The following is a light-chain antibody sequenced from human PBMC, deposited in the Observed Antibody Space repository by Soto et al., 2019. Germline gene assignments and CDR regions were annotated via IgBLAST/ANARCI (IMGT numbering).Light chain of an antibody. V-gene: IGLV2-14*01. Sequence: QSALTQPASVSGSPGQSITISCTGTSSDIGDYNYVSWYQQRPGKAPKLMIYDVSNRPSGVSNRFSGSKSGTTASLTISGLQAEDEADSYCSSYASSSTIYVFGTGTKLTVL. CDR3: SSYASSSTIYV. J-gene: IGLJ1*01. CDR2: DVS. CDR1: SSDIGDYNY.